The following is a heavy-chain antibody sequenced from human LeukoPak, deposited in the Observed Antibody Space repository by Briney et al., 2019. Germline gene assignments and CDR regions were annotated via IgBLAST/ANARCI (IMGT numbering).Heavy chain of an antibody. V-gene: IGHV4-59*08. CDR1: SDSITSYY. J-gene: IGHJ4*02. CDR3: ARTYCSGGSCHFDY. CDR2: IYYSGST. D-gene: IGHD2-15*01. Sequence: PSETLSLTCTVSSDSITSYYWSWIRQPPGKGLEWIGYIYYSGSTNYNPSLKSRVTISVDTSKNQFSLKLSSVTAADTAVYYCARTYCSGGSCHFDYWGQGTLVTVSS.